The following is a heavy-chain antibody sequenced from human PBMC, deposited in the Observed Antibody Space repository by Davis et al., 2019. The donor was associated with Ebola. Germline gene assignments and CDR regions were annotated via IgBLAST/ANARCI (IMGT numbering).Heavy chain of an antibody. V-gene: IGHV5-10-1*01. CDR3: ASLRRTITGMDDSFDI. CDR1: GYSFTSYW. CDR2: IDPSDSYT. J-gene: IGHJ3*02. D-gene: IGHD2-8*02. Sequence: KVSCKGSGYSFTSYWIVWVRQMPGKGLEWMGRIDPSDSYTNYSPSFQGHVTISADKSTKTAFLQWNSLKASDTAMYFCASLRRTITGMDDSFDIWGQGTMVTVSS.